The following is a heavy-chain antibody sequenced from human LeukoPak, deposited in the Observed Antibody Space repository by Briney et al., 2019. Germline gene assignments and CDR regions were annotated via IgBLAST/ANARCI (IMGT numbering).Heavy chain of an antibody. V-gene: IGHV5-51*01. CDR3: ARQVYSGNYGVDY. J-gene: IGHJ4*02. D-gene: IGHD1-26*01. Sequence: GESLKISCKGSGYKFTSSWIGWVRQLPGKGLEWMGIIYPGDSDTRYSPSFQGQVTISADKSISTAYLQWSSLKASDTAMYYCARQVYSGNYGVDYWGQGTLVTVSS. CDR1: GYKFTSSW. CDR2: IYPGDSDT.